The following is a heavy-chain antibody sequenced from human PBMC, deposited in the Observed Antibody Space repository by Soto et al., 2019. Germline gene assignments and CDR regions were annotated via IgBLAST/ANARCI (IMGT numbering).Heavy chain of an antibody. D-gene: IGHD6-13*01. J-gene: IGHJ4*02. CDR3: ARGPTNYRYSRSWYPSFDY. Sequence: PSETLSLTCAVYGGSFSGYYWSGIRQPPGKGLEWIGEINHSGSTNYNPSLKSRVTISVDTSKNQFSLKLSSVTAADTAVYYCARGPTNYRYSRSWYPSFDYWGQGTLVTVSA. CDR2: INHSGST. CDR1: GGSFSGYY. V-gene: IGHV4-34*01.